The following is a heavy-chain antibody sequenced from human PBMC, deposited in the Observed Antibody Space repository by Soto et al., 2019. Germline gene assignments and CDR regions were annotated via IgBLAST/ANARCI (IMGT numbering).Heavy chain of an antibody. V-gene: IGHV4-34*01. D-gene: IGHD6-19*01. Sequence: SETLSLTCAVYGGSFSGYYWSWIRQPPGKGLEWIGEINHSGCTNYNPSLKSRVTISVDTSKNQFSLKLSSVTAADTAVYYCASESPQWLATLYFYYYYMDVWGKGNTVTVSS. CDR3: ASESPQWLATLYFYYYYMDV. J-gene: IGHJ6*03. CDR2: INHSGCT. CDR1: GGSFSGYY.